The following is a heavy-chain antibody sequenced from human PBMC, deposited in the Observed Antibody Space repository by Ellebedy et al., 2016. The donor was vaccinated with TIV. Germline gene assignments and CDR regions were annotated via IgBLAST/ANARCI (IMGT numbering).Heavy chain of an antibody. V-gene: IGHV3-21*06. J-gene: IGHJ5*02. Sequence: PGESLKISCGGSGFNFASYSINWVRQAPGKGLEWISYINKGSSLIYYADSVKGRFTISRDNSRNSAYLEMNSLRVEDSGVYYCVRWGDYEGWDLWGQGTLATVSS. CDR3: VRWGDYEGWDL. CDR1: GFNFASYS. D-gene: IGHD3-22*01. CDR2: INKGSSLI.